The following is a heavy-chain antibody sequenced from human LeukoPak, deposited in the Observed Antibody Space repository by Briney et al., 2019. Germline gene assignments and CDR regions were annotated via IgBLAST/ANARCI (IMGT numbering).Heavy chain of an antibody. CDR3: ARVRGYCDSTICYISSDYYYMDV. J-gene: IGHJ6*03. CDR2: ISWNGGNT. Sequence: GGSLRLSCAASGFKFDDYGMTWVRQAPGKGLEWVSGISWNGGNTGYADSVKGRFTISRDNAKNSLYLQMNSLSAEDTALYYCARVRGYCDSTICYISSDYYYMDVWGKGATVTVSS. D-gene: IGHD2-2*01. V-gene: IGHV3-20*04. CDR1: GFKFDDYG.